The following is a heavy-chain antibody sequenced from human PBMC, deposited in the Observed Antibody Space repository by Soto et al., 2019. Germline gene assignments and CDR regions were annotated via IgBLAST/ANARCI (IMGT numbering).Heavy chain of an antibody. D-gene: IGHD2-15*01. Sequence: QVQLQESGPRLVKPSGTLSLTCGVSGDSFSSSNWWTWVRQAPGKGLAWIGDILHTGNTDYSPSIRSRITISIDTSKKEFYLNLRSVTATDTAVYYCARSPRRVDGKWSFDYWGQGALVTVSS. J-gene: IGHJ4*02. CDR3: ARSPRRVDGKWSFDY. V-gene: IGHV4-4*02. CDR2: ILHTGNT. CDR1: GDSFSSSNW.